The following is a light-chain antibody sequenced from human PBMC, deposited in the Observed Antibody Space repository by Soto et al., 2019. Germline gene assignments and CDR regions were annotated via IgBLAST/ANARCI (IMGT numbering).Light chain of an antibody. Sequence: DIQMTQSPSSLSASVGDRVTITCRASQSVSTYLNWYQQKPGKAPKLLIYAASSLQSGVPSRFSGSESGTDFTFTISSLQPEDFATYYCQQSYSAPRTFGQGTKLEI. CDR1: QSVSTY. J-gene: IGKJ2*01. CDR2: AAS. V-gene: IGKV1-39*01. CDR3: QQSYSAPRT.